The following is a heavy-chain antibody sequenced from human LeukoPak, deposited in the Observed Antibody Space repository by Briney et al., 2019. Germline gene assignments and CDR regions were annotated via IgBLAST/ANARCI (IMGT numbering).Heavy chain of an antibody. Sequence: GASVKVSCKASGYTFTGYYMHWVRQAPGQGLEWMGWINPNSGNTGYAQKLQGRVTMTRNTSISTAYMELSSLRSEDTAVYYCARGSAWYDYWGQGTLVTVSS. CDR3: ARGSAWYDY. CDR1: GYTFTGYY. J-gene: IGHJ4*02. V-gene: IGHV1-8*02. D-gene: IGHD6-19*01. CDR2: INPNSGNT.